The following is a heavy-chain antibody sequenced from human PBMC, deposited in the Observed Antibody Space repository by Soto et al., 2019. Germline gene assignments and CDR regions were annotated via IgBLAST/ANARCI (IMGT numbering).Heavy chain of an antibody. CDR3: ARPTYYYDSSGPPAY. CDR2: ISSSSSTI. V-gene: IGHV3-48*01. D-gene: IGHD3-22*01. CDR1: GFTFSTYS. J-gene: IGHJ4*02. Sequence: PGGSLRLSCAASGFTFSTYSMNWVRQAPGKGLEWVSYISSSSSTIFYTDSVKGRFTVSRDNAKNSLYLQMNSLRAEDTAVYYYARPTYYYDSSGPPAYWGQGTLVTAPQ.